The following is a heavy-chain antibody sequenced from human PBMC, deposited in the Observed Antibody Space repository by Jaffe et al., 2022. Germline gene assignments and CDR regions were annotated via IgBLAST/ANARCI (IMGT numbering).Heavy chain of an antibody. CDR1: GYTFTSYA. J-gene: IGHJ5*02. Sequence: QVQLVQSGSELKKPGASVKVSCKASGYTFTSYAMNWVRQAPGQGLEWMGWINTNTGNPTYAQGFTGRFVFSLDTSVSTAYLQISSLKAEDTAVYYCARDFTRNVSPAPFTVTTVLGSTGFDPWGQGTLVTVSS. D-gene: IGHD4-17*01. V-gene: IGHV7-4-1*02. CDR2: INTNTGNP. CDR3: ARDFTRNVSPAPFTVTTVLGSTGFDP.